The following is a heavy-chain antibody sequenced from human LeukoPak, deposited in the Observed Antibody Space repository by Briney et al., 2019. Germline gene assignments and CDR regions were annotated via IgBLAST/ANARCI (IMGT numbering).Heavy chain of an antibody. Sequence: SETLSLTCTVSGGSISSSSYYWGWIRQPPGKGLEWIGSIYYSGSTYYNPSLKGRVTISVDTSKNQFSLKLSSVTAADTAVYYCARSPLGDYYYYMDVWGKGTTVTISS. CDR1: GGSISSSSYY. CDR2: IYYSGST. CDR3: ARSPLGDYYYYMDV. D-gene: IGHD3-16*01. V-gene: IGHV4-39*01. J-gene: IGHJ6*03.